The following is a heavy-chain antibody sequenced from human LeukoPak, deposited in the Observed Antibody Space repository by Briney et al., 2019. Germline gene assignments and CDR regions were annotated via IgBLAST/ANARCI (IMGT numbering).Heavy chain of an antibody. V-gene: IGHV4-38-2*01. Sequence: SETLSLTCAVSGYSISRGYYWGWIGQPPGKGLEWIGSIYHSGTTYYNPPLKSRVAISVDTSKNQFSLKLSSVTAADTAVYYCARPSEGYSSSLDAFDIWGQGTMVSVSS. CDR2: IYHSGTT. CDR1: GYSISRGYY. J-gene: IGHJ3*02. D-gene: IGHD6-13*01. CDR3: ARPSEGYSSSLDAFDI.